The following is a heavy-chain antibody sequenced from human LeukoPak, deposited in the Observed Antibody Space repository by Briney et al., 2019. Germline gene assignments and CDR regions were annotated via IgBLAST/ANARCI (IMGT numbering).Heavy chain of an antibody. CDR3: ATEVVY. CDR1: GFNSNDYV. J-gene: IGHJ4*02. Sequence: PGGSLRLSRAASGFNSNDYVMSWVRQAPGKGLEWVSSISGSGRSLYYADSIKGRFNISRDNSKNILYLQMDSLRAEDTAIYYCATEVVYWGQGALVTVSS. V-gene: IGHV3-23*01. CDR2: ISGSGRSL.